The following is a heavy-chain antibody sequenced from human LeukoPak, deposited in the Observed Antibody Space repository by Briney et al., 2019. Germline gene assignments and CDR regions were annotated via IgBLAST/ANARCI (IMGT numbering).Heavy chain of an antibody. V-gene: IGHV4-4*02. CDR3: ARRDLRDKGRFDY. J-gene: IGHJ4*02. Sequence: SWTLSLTCAVSGGSISSSNWWSWGRQPPGKGLERIGESYHSGSTNYNPSLKSRVTISVDKSKNQFSLKLSSVTAADTAVYYCARRDLRDKGRFDYWGQGTLVTVSS. CDR1: GGSISSSNW. CDR2: SYHSGST. D-gene: IGHD5/OR15-5a*01.